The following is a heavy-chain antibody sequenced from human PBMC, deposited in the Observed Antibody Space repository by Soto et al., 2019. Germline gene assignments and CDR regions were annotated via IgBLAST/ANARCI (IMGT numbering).Heavy chain of an antibody. D-gene: IGHD5-12*01. CDR2: ISYSGRT. Sequence: QLQLQESGPRLVKPSETLSLTCTVSGGSISNSSYYWAWIRQPPGKGLEWIGSISYSGRTYFKSSLKRGVATAIDTSTSKCSLRLNSLSATDSAIYYCGRHRVPSLYDPLPGYFDDWVQGTLVTVS. J-gene: IGHJ4*02. V-gene: IGHV4-39*01. CDR1: GGSISNSSYY. CDR3: GRHRVPSLYDPLPGYFDD.